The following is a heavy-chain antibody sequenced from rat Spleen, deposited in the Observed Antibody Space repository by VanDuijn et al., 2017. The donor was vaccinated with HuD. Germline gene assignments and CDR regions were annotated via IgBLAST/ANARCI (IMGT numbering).Heavy chain of an antibody. D-gene: IGHD1-1*01. CDR2: ISYDGSST. CDR1: GFTFSDYN. J-gene: IGHJ2*01. CDR3: ARQHYSAPFDY. Sequence: VQLKESGPGLVQPGRSLKLSCAASGFTFSDYNMAWVRQAPKKGLEWVATISYDGSSTYYRDSVKGRFTISRDNAKSTLYLQMDSLRSEDTATYYCARQHYSAPFDYWGQGIMVTVSS. V-gene: IGHV5-7*01.